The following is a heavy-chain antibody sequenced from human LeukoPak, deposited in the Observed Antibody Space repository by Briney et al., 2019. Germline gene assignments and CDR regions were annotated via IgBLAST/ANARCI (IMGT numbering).Heavy chain of an antibody. Sequence: SETLSLTCAVYGGSFSGYYWSWIRQPPGKGLEWIGEINHSGSTNYNPSLKSRVTISVDTSKNQFSLKLSSVTAADTAVYYCARDSVLRFLGHYYYYGMDVWGQGTTVTLSS. J-gene: IGHJ6*02. D-gene: IGHD3-3*01. V-gene: IGHV4-34*01. CDR3: ARDSVLRFLGHYYYYGMDV. CDR2: INHSGST. CDR1: GGSFSGYY.